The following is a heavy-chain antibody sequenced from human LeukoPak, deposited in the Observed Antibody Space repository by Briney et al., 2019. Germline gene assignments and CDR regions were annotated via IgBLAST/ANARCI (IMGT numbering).Heavy chain of an antibody. CDR3: ARDRLGSPEG. V-gene: IGHV4-61*02. D-gene: IGHD3-10*01. CDR1: GYSISSGYY. CDR2: IYTSGST. Sequence: SETLSLTCTVSGYSISSGYYWGWIRQPAGKGLEWIGRIYTSGSTNYNPSLKSRVTISVDTSKNQFSLKLSSVTAADTAVYYRARDRLGSPEGWGQGTLVTVSS. J-gene: IGHJ4*02.